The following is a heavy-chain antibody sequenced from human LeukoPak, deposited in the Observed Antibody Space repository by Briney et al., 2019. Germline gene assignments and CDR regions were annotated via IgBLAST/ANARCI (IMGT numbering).Heavy chain of an antibody. CDR2: ISSTSSHT. CDR3: AKATNTGTGTPALAIDY. V-gene: IGHV3-11*05. J-gene: IGHJ4*02. D-gene: IGHD1-1*01. CDR1: EFIFSDYY. Sequence: GGSLRLSCAASEFIFSDYYMSWIRQAPGKGLEWVSYISSTSSHTAYADSVKGRFTISRDNAKNSLYLQTNSLRAEDTAVYFCAKATNTGTGTPALAIDYWGQGTLVTVSS.